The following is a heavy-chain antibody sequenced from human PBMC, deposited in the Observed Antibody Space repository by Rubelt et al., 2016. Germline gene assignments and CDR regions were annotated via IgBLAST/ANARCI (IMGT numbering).Heavy chain of an antibody. Sequence: RQPPGKGLEWIGEINHSGSTNYNPSLKSRVTISVDTSKNQFSLKLSSVTAADTAVYYCARMAGNYYGMDVWGQGTTVTVSS. J-gene: IGHJ6*02. CDR2: INHSGST. D-gene: IGHD5-24*01. CDR3: ARMAGNYYGMDV. V-gene: IGHV4-34*01.